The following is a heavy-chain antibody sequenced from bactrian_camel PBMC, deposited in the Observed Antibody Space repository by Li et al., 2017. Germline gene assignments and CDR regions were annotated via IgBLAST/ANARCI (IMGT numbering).Heavy chain of an antibody. CDR2: INSRTDDTT. Sequence: QLVESGGGLVQPGGSLRLSCAASGFTFSAYDMSWVRQAPGKGLEWVSGINSRTDDTTVYAESVKGRFTISRDNAKNTVYLQMNSVKPEDTAVYYCVRDLGTTGWYFDNWGQGTQVTVS. V-gene: IGHV3S40*01. CDR3: VRDLGTTGWYFDN. CDR1: GFTFSAYD. J-gene: IGHJ6*01. D-gene: IGHD5*01.